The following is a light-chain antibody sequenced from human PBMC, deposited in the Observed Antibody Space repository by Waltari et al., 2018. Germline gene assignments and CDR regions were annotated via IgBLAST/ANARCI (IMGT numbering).Light chain of an antibody. CDR2: ATT. CDR1: QSISSY. Sequence: DIQMTQSPSSLSASVGDRVTITCRASQSISSYLNWYQQKPGKAPKLLIYATTTLQSGVPSRFSGSGSGGAFTLIISSLQPEDFASYYCQESYSNTRTFGQGTKVEIK. V-gene: IGKV1-39*01. CDR3: QESYSNTRT. J-gene: IGKJ1*01.